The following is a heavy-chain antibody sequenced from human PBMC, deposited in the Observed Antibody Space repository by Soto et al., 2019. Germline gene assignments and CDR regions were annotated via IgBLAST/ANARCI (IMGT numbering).Heavy chain of an antibody. CDR3: ARYWESGSTQYHYYYYGMDV. CDR1: GFSFSSYS. CDR2: ISYDGSNK. J-gene: IGHJ6*02. D-gene: IGHD1-26*01. Sequence: SLPLSWAAAGFSFSSYSMRWVRPAHGKGLEWVAVISYDGSNKYYADSVKGRFTISRDNSKNTLYLQMHSLRAEDTAVYYCARYWESGSTQYHYYYYGMDVWGQGTTVTVSS. V-gene: IGHV3-30-3*01.